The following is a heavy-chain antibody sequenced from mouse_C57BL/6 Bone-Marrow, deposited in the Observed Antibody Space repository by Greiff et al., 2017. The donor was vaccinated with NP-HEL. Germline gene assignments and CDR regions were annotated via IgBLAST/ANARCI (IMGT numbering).Heavy chain of an antibody. D-gene: IGHD1-2*01. CDR1: GFTFSSYA. CDR2: ISDGGSYT. CDR3: ARDRTTAYYFDY. Sequence: EVKVEESGGGLVKPGGSLKLSCAASGFTFSSYAMSWVRQTPEKRLEWVATISDGGSYTYYPDNVKGRFTISRDNAKNNLYLQMSHLKSEDTAMYYCARDRTTAYYFDYWGQGTTLTVSS. V-gene: IGHV5-4*01. J-gene: IGHJ2*01.